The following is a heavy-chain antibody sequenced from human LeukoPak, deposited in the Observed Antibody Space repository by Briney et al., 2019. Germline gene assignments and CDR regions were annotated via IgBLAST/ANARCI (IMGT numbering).Heavy chain of an antibody. J-gene: IGHJ6*02. V-gene: IGHV3-21*01. D-gene: IGHD2-2*01. CDR3: ARDPIDIVVVPAAMMVDYYYGMDV. CDR1: GFTFSSYS. Sequence: KPGGSLRLSCAASGFTFSSYSMNWVRQAPGKGLEWVSSISSSSSYIYYADSVKGRFTISRDNAKNSLYLQMNSLRAEDTAVYYCARDPIDIVVVPAAMMVDYYYGMDVWGQGTTVTVSS. CDR2: ISSSSSYI.